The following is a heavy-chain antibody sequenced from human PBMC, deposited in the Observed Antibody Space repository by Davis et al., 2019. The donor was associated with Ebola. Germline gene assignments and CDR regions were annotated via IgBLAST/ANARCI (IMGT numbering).Heavy chain of an antibody. CDR2: IDPSDSYT. CDR1: GYSFTSYW. D-gene: IGHD6-6*01. J-gene: IGHJ4*02. Sequence: GESLKISCKGSGYSFTSYWISWVRQMPGKGLEWMGRIDPSDSYTNYSPSFQGHVTISADKSISTAYLQWSSLKASDTAMYYCARVPYSSSSLHPFDYWGQGTLVTVSS. V-gene: IGHV5-10-1*01. CDR3: ARVPYSSSSLHPFDY.